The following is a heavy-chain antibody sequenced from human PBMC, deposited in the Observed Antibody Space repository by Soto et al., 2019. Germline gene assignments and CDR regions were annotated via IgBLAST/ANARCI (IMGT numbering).Heavy chain of an antibody. CDR3: ARAGTNMVQFDY. J-gene: IGHJ4*02. CDR2: IYYSGST. D-gene: IGHD3-10*01. CDR1: GGSTNSYF. V-gene: IGHV4-59*01. Sequence: SETLSLTCTVSGGSTNSYFWSWIRQSPGKGLEWIGHIYYSGSTSYSPSLKSRVSISVDTSKNQFSLEVHSVTAADTAVYYCARAGTNMVQFDYWGQGTLVTVSS.